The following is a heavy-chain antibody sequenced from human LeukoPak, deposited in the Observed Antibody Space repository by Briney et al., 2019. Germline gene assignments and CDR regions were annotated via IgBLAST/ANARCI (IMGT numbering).Heavy chain of an antibody. D-gene: IGHD3-10*01. CDR1: GFTFSSYA. V-gene: IGHV3-23*01. CDR2: ISGSGGST. J-gene: IGHJ3*02. Sequence: PGGSLRLSCAASGFTFSSYAMSWVRQAPGKGLEWVSAISGSGGSTYYADSVKGRFTISRDNSKNTLYLQMNSLRAEDTAVYYCAKDLRRPLWFGDLGAFDIWGQGTMVTVSS. CDR3: AKDLRRPLWFGDLGAFDI.